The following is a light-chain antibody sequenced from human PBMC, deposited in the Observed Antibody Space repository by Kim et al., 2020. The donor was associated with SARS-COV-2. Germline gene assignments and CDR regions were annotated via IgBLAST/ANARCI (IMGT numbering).Light chain of an antibody. V-gene: IGLV4-69*01. J-gene: IGLJ3*02. CDR2: LNTDGCH. CDR1: SGHSSYA. Sequence: ASVKLTCTLSSGHSSYASAWHQQQPEKSPRYLMKLNTDGCHNRGDGIPDRFSGSSSGAERYLTISSLQSEDEADYYCQTWDTGIRVFGGGTQLTVL. CDR3: QTWDTGIRV.